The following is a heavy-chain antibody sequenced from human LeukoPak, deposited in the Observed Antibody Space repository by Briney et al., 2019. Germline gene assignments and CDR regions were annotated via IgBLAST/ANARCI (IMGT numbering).Heavy chain of an antibody. D-gene: IGHD3-16*01. J-gene: IGHJ4*02. CDR3: AKGYYDYVWGSYYFDY. V-gene: IGHV3-23*01. CDR1: GFTFSSYA. CDR2: ISGSGGST. Sequence: PGGSLRLSCGASGFTFSSYAMSWVRQAPGKELEGVSAISGSGGSTYYADSVKGRFTISRDNSRDTLYLQMNSLRAEDTAVYYCAKGYYDYVWGSYYFDYWGQGTLVTVSS.